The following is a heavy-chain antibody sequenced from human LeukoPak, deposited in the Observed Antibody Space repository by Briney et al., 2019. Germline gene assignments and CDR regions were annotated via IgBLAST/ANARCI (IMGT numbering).Heavy chain of an antibody. CDR3: ARDQEDTSGRWTSHYHHYGMDV. J-gene: IGHJ6*02. CDR1: GFTFSSYW. Sequence: GGSLRLSCAASGFTFSSYWMSWVRQAPGKGLEWVANIKQDGSEKYYVDSVKGRFTISRDNAKNSLYLQMNSLRAEDTAVYYCARDQEDTSGRWTSHYHHYGMDVWGQGTTVTVSS. CDR2: IKQDGSEK. D-gene: IGHD3/OR15-3a*01. V-gene: IGHV3-7*01.